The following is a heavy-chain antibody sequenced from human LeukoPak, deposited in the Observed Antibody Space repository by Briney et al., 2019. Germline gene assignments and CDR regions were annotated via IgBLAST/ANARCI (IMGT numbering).Heavy chain of an antibody. CDR1: GGTFSSYT. J-gene: IGHJ4*02. V-gene: IGHV1-69*02. Sequence: VASVKVSCKASGGTFSSYTISWVRQAPGQGLEWMGRIIPILGIANYAQKFQGRVTITADKSTSTAYMELSSLRSEDTAVYYCARPPGIVATMGVFDCWGQGPRVTVSS. CDR2: IIPILGIA. CDR3: ARPPGIVATMGVFDC. D-gene: IGHD5-12*01.